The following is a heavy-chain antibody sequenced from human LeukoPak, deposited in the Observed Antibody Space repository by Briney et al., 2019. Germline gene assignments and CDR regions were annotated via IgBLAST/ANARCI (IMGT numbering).Heavy chain of an antibody. CDR1: GFTFSNAW. CDR2: IKSKTDGGTT. D-gene: IGHD4-23*01. Sequence: GGSLRLSCAASGFTFSNAWMSWVRQAPGKGLEWVGRIKSKTDGGTTDYAAPVKGRFTISRDDSKNTLYLQMNSLKTEDTAVYYCTTDLLISGTVVTLPYDYWGQGTLVTVSS. J-gene: IGHJ4*02. V-gene: IGHV3-15*01. CDR3: TTDLLISGTVVTLPYDY.